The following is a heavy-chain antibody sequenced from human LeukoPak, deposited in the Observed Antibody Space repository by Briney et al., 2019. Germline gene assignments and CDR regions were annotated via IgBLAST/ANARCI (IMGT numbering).Heavy chain of an antibody. J-gene: IGHJ5*02. D-gene: IGHD6-19*01. Sequence: GGSLRLSCAASGFTFSSYAMHWVRQAPGKGLEWVAVISYDGSNKYYADSVKGRFTISRDNSKNTLYLQMNSLRAEDTAVYYCARVSSGWYWFDPWGQGTLVTVSS. V-gene: IGHV3-30*04. CDR3: ARVSSGWYWFDP. CDR1: GFTFSSYA. CDR2: ISYDGSNK.